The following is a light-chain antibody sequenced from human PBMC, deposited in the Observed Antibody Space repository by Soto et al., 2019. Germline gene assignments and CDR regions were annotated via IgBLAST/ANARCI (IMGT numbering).Light chain of an antibody. CDR2: DVN. CDR1: SSDVGGYNY. CDR3: CSYAGSPYV. V-gene: IGLV2-11*01. Sequence: QSALTQPRSVSGSPGQSVTISCTGTSSDVGGYNYVSWYQQHPGKAPKLMIYDVNKRPSGVPDRFSGSKSGNTASLTISGLQAEDEADYYCCSYAGSPYVFGTGTKVTDL. J-gene: IGLJ1*01.